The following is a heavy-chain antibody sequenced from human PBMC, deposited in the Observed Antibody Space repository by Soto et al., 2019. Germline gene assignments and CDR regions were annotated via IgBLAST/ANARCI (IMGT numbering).Heavy chain of an antibody. CDR3: AESGSGMTYGMHV. J-gene: IGHJ6*04. Sequence: SVNVSFKASGFTFTSSAMRVVRQTRGQRLECIGWNVVGSGNTNYAQKSTERVTITRDMSTSTAYMELSSLRSEDTAVHYCAESGSGMTYGMHVWGKGTTVTVSS. D-gene: IGHD3-10*01. V-gene: IGHV1-58*02. CDR1: GFTFTSSA. CDR2: NVVGSGNT.